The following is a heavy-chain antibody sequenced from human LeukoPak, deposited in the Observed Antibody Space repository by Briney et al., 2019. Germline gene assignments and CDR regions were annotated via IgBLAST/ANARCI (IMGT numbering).Heavy chain of an antibody. CDR1: GYTFTSYY. V-gene: IGHV1-46*01. J-gene: IGHJ4*02. D-gene: IGHD3-3*01. CDR3: ARSITIFGVVIGGYFDY. Sequence: ASVKVSCKASGYTFTSYYMHWARQAPGQGLEWMGIINPSGGSTSYAQKFQGRVTMTRDTSTSTVYMELSSLRSEDTAVYYCARSITIFGVVIGGYFDYWGQGTLVTVSS. CDR2: INPSGGST.